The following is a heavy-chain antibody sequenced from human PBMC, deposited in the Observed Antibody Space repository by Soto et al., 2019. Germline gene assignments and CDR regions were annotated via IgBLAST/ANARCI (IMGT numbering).Heavy chain of an antibody. Sequence: SETLSLTCAVSGGAINSYYWTWIRQPAGKGLEWIGRIYSSGSTKYNPSLQSRVTMPLDTSKNQFSLRLTSVTAADTAVYYCARGQRFSGWFDPWGQGTLVTVSS. V-gene: IGHV4-4*07. CDR1: GGAINSYY. D-gene: IGHD3-3*01. J-gene: IGHJ5*02. CDR2: IYSSGST. CDR3: ARGQRFSGWFDP.